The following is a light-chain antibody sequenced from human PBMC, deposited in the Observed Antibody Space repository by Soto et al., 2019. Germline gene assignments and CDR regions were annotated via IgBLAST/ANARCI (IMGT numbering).Light chain of an antibody. J-gene: IGKJ1*01. Sequence: DIQMTQSPSSLSASVGDRVTITFRASQSISNYLNGYQQKPGKAPKLLMYAASSLQSGAPSRFSGSGSGTDFTLTISSLQPEEFATYYCQQSYSTPRTFGQGTNVEIK. V-gene: IGKV1-39*01. CDR3: QQSYSTPRT. CDR2: AAS. CDR1: QSISNY.